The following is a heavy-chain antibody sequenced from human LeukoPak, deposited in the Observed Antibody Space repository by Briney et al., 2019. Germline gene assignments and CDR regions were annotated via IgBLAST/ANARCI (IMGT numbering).Heavy chain of an antibody. D-gene: IGHD1-26*01. V-gene: IGHV3-7*01. Sequence: GGSLRLSCAASGFTFSSYWMSWVRQAPGKGVEWVADINQDGSEKYYVDSVKGRFTLSRDNAKNSLYLQMNSLRAEDTAVYYCARDRGSYGRQWSSNWFDPWGQGTLVTVSS. CDR1: GFTFSSYW. J-gene: IGHJ5*02. CDR2: INQDGSEK. CDR3: ARDRGSYGRQWSSNWFDP.